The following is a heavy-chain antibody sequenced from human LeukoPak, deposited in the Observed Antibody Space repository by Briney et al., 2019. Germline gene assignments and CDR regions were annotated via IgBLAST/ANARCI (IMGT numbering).Heavy chain of an antibody. V-gene: IGHV3-30*01. Sequence: PGGSLRLSCAASGFTFSSYAMHWVRHAPGKGLEWVAVISYDGSNKYYADSVKGRFTISRDNSKNTLYLQMNSLRAEDTAVYYCARSIGLTGGGVDVWGQGTTVTVSS. CDR1: GFTFSSYA. D-gene: IGHD3-9*01. CDR3: ARSIGLTGGGVDV. CDR2: ISYDGSNK. J-gene: IGHJ6*02.